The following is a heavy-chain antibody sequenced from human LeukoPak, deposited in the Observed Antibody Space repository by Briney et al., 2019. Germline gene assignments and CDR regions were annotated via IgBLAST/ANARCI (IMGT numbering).Heavy chain of an antibody. CDR1: GGSISSGGYY. CDR3: ARDTRGWSGESY. D-gene: IGHD3-3*01. J-gene: IGHJ4*02. V-gene: IGHV4-30-2*01. CDR2: IYHSGST. Sequence: PSETLSLTCTVSGGSISSGGYYWSWIRQPPGKGLEWIGYIYHSGSTYYNPSLKSRVTISVDRSKNQFSLKLSSVTAADTAVYYCARDTRGWSGESYWGQGTLVTVSS.